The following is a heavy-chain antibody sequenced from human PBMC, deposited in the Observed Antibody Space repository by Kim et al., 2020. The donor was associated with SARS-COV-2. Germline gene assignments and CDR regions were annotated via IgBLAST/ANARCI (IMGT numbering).Heavy chain of an antibody. CDR2: SSSST. Sequence: SSSSTCYADSVKGRFTISSDNAKSSLYLQRNSLRAEDTAVYYCAIKRFDYWGQGTLVTVSS. V-gene: IGHV3-21*01. CDR3: AIKRFDY. J-gene: IGHJ4*02.